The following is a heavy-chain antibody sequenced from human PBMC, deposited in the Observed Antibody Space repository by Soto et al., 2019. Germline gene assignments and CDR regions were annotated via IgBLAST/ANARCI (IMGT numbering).Heavy chain of an antibody. CDR1: GHTFISSA. CDR3: TTTADSGTHYGGSYHGINA. V-gene: IGHV1-3*01. Sequence: QVQLVQSGAEVKKPGAAVKVSCRASGHTFISSAIHWVRQAPGQRPAWMAWINGGNGYTTYSQKFQGRVTLTRGTPPNTAYMELSSLTSEDTAVFSCTTTADSGTHYGGSYHGINARGQASTVTVS. D-gene: IGHD1-26*01. J-gene: IGHJ6*02. CDR2: INGGNGYT.